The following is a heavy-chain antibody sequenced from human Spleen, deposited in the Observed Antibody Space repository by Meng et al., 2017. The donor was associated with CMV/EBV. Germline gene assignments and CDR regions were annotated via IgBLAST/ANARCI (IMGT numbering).Heavy chain of an antibody. J-gene: IGHJ4*02. V-gene: IGHV4-59*01. CDR3: ASQYSGTYYREFDY. CDR1: GGSISSYY. D-gene: IGHD1-26*01. Sequence: GSLRLSCSVSGGSISSYYWSWIRQPPGKGLEWTGYIYYSGSTNYNPSLKSRVTMSVDTSKKQFSLKLSSVTAADTALYYCASQYSGTYYREFDYWGQGTLVTVSS. CDR2: IYYSGST.